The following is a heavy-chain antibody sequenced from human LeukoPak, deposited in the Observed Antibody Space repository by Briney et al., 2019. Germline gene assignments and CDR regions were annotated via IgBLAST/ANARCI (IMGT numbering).Heavy chain of an antibody. D-gene: IGHD6-13*01. V-gene: IGHV1-69*04. CDR3: AKSRGVYSSSWSPYYYYYGMDV. CDR2: IIPILGIA. CDR1: GGTFSSYA. J-gene: IGHJ6*02. Sequence: ASVKVSCKASGGTFSSYAISWVRQAPGQGLEWMGRIIPILGIANYAQKFQGRVTITADKSTSTAYMELSSLRSEDTAVYYYAKSRGVYSSSWSPYYYYYGMDVWGQGTTVTVSS.